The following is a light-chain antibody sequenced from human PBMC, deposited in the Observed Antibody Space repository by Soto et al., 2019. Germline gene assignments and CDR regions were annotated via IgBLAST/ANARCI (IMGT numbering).Light chain of an antibody. J-gene: IGKJ4*01. CDR2: GAV. CDR1: QSISSY. V-gene: IGKV1-39*01. CDR3: QQSYSSPRT. Sequence: DIQMTQSPSSLSASVGGSVTVTCRASQSISSYLNWYQQKPGKAPKLLIYGAVNLQSGVPSRFSGSGSATDFTLTISSLQPEDFATYYCQQSYSSPRTFGGGTKVEIK.